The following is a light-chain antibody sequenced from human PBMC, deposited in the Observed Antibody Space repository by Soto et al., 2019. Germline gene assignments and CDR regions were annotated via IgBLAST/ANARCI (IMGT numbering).Light chain of an antibody. V-gene: IGLV3-10*01. CDR2: EDS. J-gene: IGLJ1*01. CDR1: AWPKKY. CDR3: YSTDSSGNHRGV. Sequence: SYELTQPPSVSVSPGQTARITCSGGAWPKKYAYWYQQKSGQAPGLVIYEDSKRPSGIPERFSGSSSGTMATLTISGAQVEDEADYYCYSTDSSGNHRGVFGTGTKLTVL.